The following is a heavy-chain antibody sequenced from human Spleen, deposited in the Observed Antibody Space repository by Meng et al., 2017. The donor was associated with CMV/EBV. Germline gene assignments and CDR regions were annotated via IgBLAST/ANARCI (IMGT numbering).Heavy chain of an antibody. D-gene: IGHD5-24*01. CDR2: IYRDSSST. J-gene: IGHJ6*01. Sequence: GESLKISCAASGFTFSNYAMSWVRQAPGKGLEWVSLIYRDSSSTYYADSVKGRFTVSRDDSEDTLYLQMSSLRVEDTALYFCARWLPYYNYGMDVWGQGTTVTVSS. CDR3: ARWLPYYNYGMDV. V-gene: IGHV3-23*03. CDR1: GFTFSNYA.